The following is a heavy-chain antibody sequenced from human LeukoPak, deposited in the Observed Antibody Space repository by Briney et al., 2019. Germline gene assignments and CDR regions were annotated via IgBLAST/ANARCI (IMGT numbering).Heavy chain of an antibody. D-gene: IGHD3-22*01. CDR2: IIGSGGTT. Sequence: GGSLRLACAASGFTFSTDSMSWVRQAPGKGLEWVSAIIGSGGTTYYADSVKGRSTISRDNSKTTLYLQMNSLRAEATAVYYCAKGLATADSIVDYWGQGTLVTVSS. V-gene: IGHV3-23*01. CDR1: GFTFSTDS. J-gene: IGHJ4*02. CDR3: AKGLATADSIVDY.